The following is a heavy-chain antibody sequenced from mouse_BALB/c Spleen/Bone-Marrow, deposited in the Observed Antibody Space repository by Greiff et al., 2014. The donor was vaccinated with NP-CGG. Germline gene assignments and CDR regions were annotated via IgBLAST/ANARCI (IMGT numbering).Heavy chain of an antibody. CDR3: ASYYYGRYFDV. CDR2: IDPANGNT. D-gene: IGHD1-1*01. Sequence: EVQLQQSGAGLVKPGASVKLSCTASGFNIKDTYMHWVKQRPEQGLEWIGRIDPANGNTKYDPKFQGKATITADTSSNTAYLQLSSLTSEDTAVYYCASYYYGRYFDVWGAGTTVTVSS. J-gene: IGHJ1*01. CDR1: GFNIKDTY. V-gene: IGHV14-3*02.